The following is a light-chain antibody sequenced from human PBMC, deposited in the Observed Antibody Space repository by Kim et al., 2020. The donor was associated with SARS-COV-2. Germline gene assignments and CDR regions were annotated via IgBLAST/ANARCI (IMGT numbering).Light chain of an antibody. Sequence: DVVMTQSPLSLPVTLGQPASISCRSSQSLVYSDGNTYLNWFQQRPGQSPRRLIYKVSNRDSGVPDRFSGSGSGTDFTLKISRVEAEDVGVYYCLHDTHWPEFGQGTKLEI. J-gene: IGKJ2*01. CDR3: LHDTHWPE. V-gene: IGKV2-30*01. CDR1: QSLVYSDGNTY. CDR2: KVS.